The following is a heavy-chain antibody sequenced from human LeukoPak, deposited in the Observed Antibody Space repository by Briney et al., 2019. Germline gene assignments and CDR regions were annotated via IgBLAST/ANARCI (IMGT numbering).Heavy chain of an antibody. D-gene: IGHD3-10*01. CDR1: GYTLTELS. Sequence: ASVKVSCKVSGYTLTELSMHWVRPAPGKGLEWMGGFGPEDGETIYAQKFQGRVTMTEDTSTDTAYMELSSLRSEDTAVYYCATHERLYYGSGSYSDYWGQGTLVTVSS. J-gene: IGHJ4*02. CDR3: ATHERLYYGSGSYSDY. CDR2: FGPEDGET. V-gene: IGHV1-24*01.